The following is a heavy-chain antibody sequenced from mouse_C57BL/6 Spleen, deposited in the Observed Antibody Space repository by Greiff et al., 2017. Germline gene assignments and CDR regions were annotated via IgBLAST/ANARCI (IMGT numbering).Heavy chain of an antibody. J-gene: IGHJ3*01. V-gene: IGHV1-69*01. Sequence: QVQLQQPGAELVMPGASVKLSCKASGYTFTSYWMHWVKQRPGQGLAWIGEIDPSDSYTNYNQKFKGKSTLTVDKSSSTAYMQLSSLTSEDSAVYYCARYSNQAWFAYWGQGTLVTVSA. CDR1: GYTFTSYW. CDR3: ARYSNQAWFAY. CDR2: IDPSDSYT. D-gene: IGHD2-5*01.